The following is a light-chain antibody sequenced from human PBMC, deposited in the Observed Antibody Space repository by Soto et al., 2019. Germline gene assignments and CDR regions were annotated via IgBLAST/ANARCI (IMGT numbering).Light chain of an antibody. J-gene: IGKJ2*01. V-gene: IGKV1-39*01. CDR1: QSISTY. CDR3: QQTYTSPRST. Sequence: DIQMTQSPSSLSASVGDRVTITCRASQSISTYLNWYQQIPGKAPKVLIYDTSSLQSGVPSRFSGSGSGTDFALTITNLQPEDFATYYCQQTYTSPRSTFGQGTKLEI. CDR2: DTS.